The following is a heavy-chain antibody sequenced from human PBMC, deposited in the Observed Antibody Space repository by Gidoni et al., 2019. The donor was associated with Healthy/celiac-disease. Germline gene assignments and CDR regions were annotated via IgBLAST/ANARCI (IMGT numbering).Heavy chain of an antibody. J-gene: IGHJ4*02. CDR1: GGSISSGGYY. CDR2: IYYSVST. Sequence: QVQLQESGPGLVKPSQTLSLTCPVSGGSISSGGYYWSLIRQHPGKGLEWIGYIYYSVSTYYNPSLKSRVTISVDTSKNQFSLKLSSVTAADTAVYYCARDLGQRLDYWGQGTLVTVSS. V-gene: IGHV4-31*03. CDR3: ARDLGQRLDY. D-gene: IGHD6-25*01.